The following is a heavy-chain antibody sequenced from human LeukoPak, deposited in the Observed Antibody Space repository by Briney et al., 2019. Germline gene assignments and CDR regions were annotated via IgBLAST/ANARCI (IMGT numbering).Heavy chain of an antibody. Sequence: SETLSLTCTVSGGSIMVAAYSWSWIRQPPGKGLEWIGYIYYSGRTYYNPSLKSRVTISLDRSKNQFSLKLSSVTAADTAVYYCTRMHRGGYDPGYYYGMDVWGQGTTVTVSS. V-gene: IGHV4-30-2*01. CDR2: IYYSGRT. CDR1: GGSIMVAAYS. D-gene: IGHD3-16*01. J-gene: IGHJ6*02. CDR3: TRMHRGGYDPGYYYGMDV.